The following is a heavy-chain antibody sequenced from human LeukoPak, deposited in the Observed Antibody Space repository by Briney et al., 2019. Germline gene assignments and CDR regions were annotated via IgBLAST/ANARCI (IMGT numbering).Heavy chain of an antibody. CDR3: ARNLGYCSSTSCYLDY. D-gene: IGHD2-2*01. J-gene: IGHJ4*02. V-gene: IGHV1-69*06. CDR2: IIPIFGTA. Sequence: SVKVSCKASGGTFSSYAISWVRQAPGQGLEWMGGIIPIFGTANYAQKFQGRVTITADKSTSTAYMELSSLRSEDTAVYYCARNLGYCSSTSCYLDYWGQGTLVTVSS. CDR1: GGTFSSYA.